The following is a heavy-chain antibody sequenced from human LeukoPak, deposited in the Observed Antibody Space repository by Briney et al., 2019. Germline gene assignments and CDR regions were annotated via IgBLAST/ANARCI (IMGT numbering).Heavy chain of an antibody. CDR1: GGTFSSYA. D-gene: IGHD1-20*01. CDR2: IIPIFGTT. Sequence: ASVKVSCKASGGTFSSYAISWVRQAPGQGLEWMGGIIPIFGTTNYAQKFQGRVTITTDESTSTAYMELSSLRSEDTAVYYCARPAITGTNAFDIWGQGTMVTVSS. V-gene: IGHV1-69*05. J-gene: IGHJ3*02. CDR3: ARPAITGTNAFDI.